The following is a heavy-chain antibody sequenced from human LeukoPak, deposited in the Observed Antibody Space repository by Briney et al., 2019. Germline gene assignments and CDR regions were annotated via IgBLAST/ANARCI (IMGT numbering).Heavy chain of an antibody. CDR3: AKDPERWLQLRLGFSD. V-gene: IGHV3-23*01. J-gene: IGHJ4*02. CDR2: LSDSGGGT. Sequence: PGGSLRLSCAASGFSLSSYGMTWVRQAPGKGLEWVSTLSDSGGGTYYADSVKGRFTISRDNSRNTLYLQMHSLRVEDTAVYYCAKDPERWLQLRLGFSDWGQGTLVTVSS. CDR1: GFSLSSYG. D-gene: IGHD5-24*01.